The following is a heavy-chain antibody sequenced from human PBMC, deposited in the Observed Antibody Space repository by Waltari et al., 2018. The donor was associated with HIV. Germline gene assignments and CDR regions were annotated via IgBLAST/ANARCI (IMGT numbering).Heavy chain of an antibody. CDR1: GYSISSGYY. Sequence: QVQLQESGPGLVKPSETLSLTCAVSGYSISSGYYWGWIRQPPGKGLEWIGRTYHSGRTYSNPSLKSRVTISVDTSKNQCSLKLSSVTAADTAVYYCARDVNHPGQPYFDYWGQGTLVTVSS. CDR3: ARDVNHPGQPYFDY. CDR2: TYHSGRT. V-gene: IGHV4-38-2*02. J-gene: IGHJ4*02.